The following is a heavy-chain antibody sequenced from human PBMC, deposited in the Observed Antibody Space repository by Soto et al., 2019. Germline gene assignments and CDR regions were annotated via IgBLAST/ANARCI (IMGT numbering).Heavy chain of an antibody. CDR2: IGVSGDTT. V-gene: IGHV3-23*01. CDR1: GFTFSSYA. CDR3: AKVRRFGELRSLY. J-gene: IGHJ4*02. D-gene: IGHD3-10*01. Sequence: EVQLLESGGGLVQPGGSLRLSCAASGFTFSSYAMSWVRQAPGKGLEWVSAIGVSGDTTYYADSVKGRFTISRDKSKNTLYLQMGSLRAEETAVYYCAKVRRFGELRSLYWGQGTLVTVSS.